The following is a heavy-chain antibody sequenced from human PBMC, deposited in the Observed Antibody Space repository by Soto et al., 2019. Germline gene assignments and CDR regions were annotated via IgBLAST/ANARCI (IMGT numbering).Heavy chain of an antibody. CDR1: GGSISSGDDY. Sequence: PSETLSLTCTVSGGSISSGDDYWSWIRQPPGKGLEWIGYIYYSGSTYYNPSLKSRVTISVDTSKNQFSLKLSSVTAADTAVYYCARVGDSSGYRVHAFDIWGQGTMVTVSS. D-gene: IGHD3-22*01. CDR3: ARVGDSSGYRVHAFDI. V-gene: IGHV4-30-4*01. CDR2: IYYSGST. J-gene: IGHJ3*02.